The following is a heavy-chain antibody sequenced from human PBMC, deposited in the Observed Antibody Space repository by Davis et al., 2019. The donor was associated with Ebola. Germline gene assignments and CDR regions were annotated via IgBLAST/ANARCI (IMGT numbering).Heavy chain of an antibody. V-gene: IGHV1-18*04. CDR3: AREFWQTWFDP. CDR2: IIPIFGTA. CDR1: GYTFTGYY. D-gene: IGHD3-3*01. J-gene: IGHJ5*02. Sequence: ASVKVSCKASGYTFTGYYMHWVRQAPGQGLEWMGGIIPIFGTANYAQKLQGRVTMTTDTSTSTAYMELRSLRSDDTAVYYCAREFWQTWFDPWGQGTLVTVSS.